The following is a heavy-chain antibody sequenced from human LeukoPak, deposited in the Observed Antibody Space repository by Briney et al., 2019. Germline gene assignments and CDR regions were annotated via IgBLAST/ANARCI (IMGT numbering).Heavy chain of an antibody. Sequence: GGSLRLSCAAPGFTVSGNYMSWVRQAPGKGLEWVSVIYSGGSTYYADSVKGRFTISRDNSKNTLYLQMNSLRAEDTAVYYCARDRHEMATIDWGQGTLVTVSS. CDR1: GFTVSGNY. CDR3: ARDRHEMATID. V-gene: IGHV3-66*01. J-gene: IGHJ4*02. CDR2: IYSGGST. D-gene: IGHD5-24*01.